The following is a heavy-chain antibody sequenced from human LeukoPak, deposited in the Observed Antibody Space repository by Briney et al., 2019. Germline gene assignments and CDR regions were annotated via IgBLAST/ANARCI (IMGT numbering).Heavy chain of an antibody. CDR3: AKWGCSGGSCYPFDY. V-gene: IGHV3-23*01. CDR1: GLTFNSHA. J-gene: IGHJ4*02. D-gene: IGHD2-15*01. CDR2: ISGSGGRT. Sequence: PGGSLRLSCAASGLTFNSHAMAWVRQAPGKGLEWVSAISGSGGRTYDADSVKGRFTISRDNSKNTLYLQMNSLRAEDTAVYYCAKWGCSGGSCYPFDYWGQGTLVTVSS.